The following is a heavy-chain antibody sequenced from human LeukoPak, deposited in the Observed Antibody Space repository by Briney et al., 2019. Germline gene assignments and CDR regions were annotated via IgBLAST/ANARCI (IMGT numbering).Heavy chain of an antibody. D-gene: IGHD3-16*01. CDR2: ISGSGGST. V-gene: IGHV3-23*01. CDR3: AKVGGGFNPTLYFDF. J-gene: IGHJ4*02. CDR1: RFTFSNDA. Sequence: GGSLRLSCAASRFTFSNDAMSWVRRAPGKGLEWVSAISGSGGSTFYADSVKGRFTISRDNSKNTLYLQMNSLRADDTAVYYCAKVGGGFNPTLYFDFWGQGTLVTVSS.